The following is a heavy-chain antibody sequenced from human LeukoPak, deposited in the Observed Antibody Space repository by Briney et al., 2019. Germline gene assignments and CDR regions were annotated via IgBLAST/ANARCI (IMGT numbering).Heavy chain of an antibody. Sequence: GGSLRLSCAASGFTFRSYSMHWVRQAPGKGLEWLSFISTSSSTINYADSVKGRLTISRDNAKSSLYLQMNSLRDEDTAVYYCAKTTVVTGYWYFDLWGRGTLVTVSS. CDR3: AKTTVVTGYWYFDL. V-gene: IGHV3-48*02. CDR1: GFTFRSYS. J-gene: IGHJ2*01. D-gene: IGHD4-23*01. CDR2: ISTSSSTI.